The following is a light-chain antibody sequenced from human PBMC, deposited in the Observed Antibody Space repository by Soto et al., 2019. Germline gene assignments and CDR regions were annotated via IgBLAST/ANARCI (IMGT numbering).Light chain of an antibody. V-gene: IGKV1-8*01. CDR2: TAS. J-gene: IGKJ4*01. CDR1: QAISSH. CDR3: QQYFRYPLT. Sequence: AIRMTQSPSSFSASTGARVTITCRASQAISSHLAWYQLKPGKAHRLLIYTASYLESGVPSRLSGSGSGTDFTLIIRSLQSEDFAVYYCQQYFRYPLTFGGGTTVEIK.